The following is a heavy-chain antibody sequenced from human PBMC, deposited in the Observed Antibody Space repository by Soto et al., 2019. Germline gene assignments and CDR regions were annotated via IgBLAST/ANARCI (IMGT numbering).Heavy chain of an antibody. V-gene: IGHV3-33*01. D-gene: IGHD1-26*01. CDR2: IWYDGSNK. J-gene: IGHJ4*02. CDR3: ARDGGSYYDGIAYFDY. Sequence: PGGSLRLSCAASGFTFSSYGMHWVRQAPGKGLEWVAVIWYDGSNKYYADSVKGRFTISRDNSKNTLYLQMNSLRAEDTAAYYCARDGGSYYDGIAYFDYWGQGTLVTVSS. CDR1: GFTFSSYG.